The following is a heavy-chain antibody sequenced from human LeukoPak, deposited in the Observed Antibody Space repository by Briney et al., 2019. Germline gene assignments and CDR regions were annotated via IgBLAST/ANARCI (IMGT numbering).Heavy chain of an antibody. J-gene: IGHJ4*02. CDR1: GFTFSSYA. Sequence: GSLRLSCAVSGFTFSSYAMSWVRQAPGKGLEWVSAISGSGGSTYYADSVKGRFTISRDNAKNSLYLQMNSLRAEDTAVYYCARGHNYYDSSGYVDHWGQGTLITVSS. V-gene: IGHV3-23*01. CDR2: ISGSGGST. CDR3: ARGHNYYDSSGYVDH. D-gene: IGHD3-22*01.